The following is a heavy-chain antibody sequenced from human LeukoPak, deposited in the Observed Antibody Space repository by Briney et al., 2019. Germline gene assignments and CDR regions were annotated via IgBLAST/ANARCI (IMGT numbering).Heavy chain of an antibody. J-gene: IGHJ4*02. CDR2: INYSGTT. CDR1: GGSFSGYY. V-gene: IGHV4-34*01. CDR3: ARGRYRYSYGYLDY. Sequence: SETLSLTCAVYGGSFSGYYWSWIRQPPGKGLNWIGQINYSGTTNYNPSLKRRVTISVDTSKNQCALKLSSVTAADTAVYYCARGRYRYSYGYLDYGGQGTLVTVSS. D-gene: IGHD5-18*01.